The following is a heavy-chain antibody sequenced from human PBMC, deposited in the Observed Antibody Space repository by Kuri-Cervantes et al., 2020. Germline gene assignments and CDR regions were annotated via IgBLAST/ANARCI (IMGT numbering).Heavy chain of an antibody. D-gene: IGHD3-22*01. Sequence: SETLSLTCTVSGGSISSGGYYWSWIRQHPGKGLEWIGYIYYSGSTYYNPSLKSRVTISVDTSKNQFSLKLSSVTAADTAVYYCARGYYDSSGYYYPYYYYGMDAWGQGTTVTVSS. CDR2: IYYSGST. V-gene: IGHV4-31*03. J-gene: IGHJ6*02. CDR3: ARGYYDSSGYYYPYYYYGMDA. CDR1: GGSISSGGYY.